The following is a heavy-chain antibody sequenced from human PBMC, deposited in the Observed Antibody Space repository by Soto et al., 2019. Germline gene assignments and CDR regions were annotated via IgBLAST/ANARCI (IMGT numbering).Heavy chain of an antibody. CDR2: IYSGGST. CDR3: ASIRYFHLYGMDV. V-gene: IGHV3-53*01. CDR1: GFTVSSNY. Sequence: GGSLRLSCAASGFTVSSNYMSWVRQAPGKGLEWVSVIYSGGSTYYADSVKGRFTISRDNSKNTLYLQMNSLRAEDTAVYYCASIRYFHLYGMDVWGQGTTVTVSS. J-gene: IGHJ6*02. D-gene: IGHD3-9*01.